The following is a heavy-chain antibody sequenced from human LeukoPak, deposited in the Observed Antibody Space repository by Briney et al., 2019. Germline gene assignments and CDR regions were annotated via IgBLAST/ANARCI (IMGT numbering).Heavy chain of an antibody. CDR1: GYDFSTHW. V-gene: IGHV5-10-1*01. CDR3: ARRVGNYANFDY. J-gene: IGHJ4*02. D-gene: IGHD1-26*01. CDR2: IDPSASYI. Sequence: GESLKISCKGSGYDFSTHWICWVRQMPGKGLEWMGRIDPSASYINYSPSFQGHVSISADKSIDTVYLQWNSLKASDTAMYYCARRVGNYANFDYWGQGTLVIVSS.